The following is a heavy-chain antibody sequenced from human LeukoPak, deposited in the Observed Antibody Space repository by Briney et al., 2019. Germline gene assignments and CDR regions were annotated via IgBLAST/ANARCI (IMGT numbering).Heavy chain of an antibody. CDR2: IYYSGST. V-gene: IGHV4-39*01. J-gene: IGHJ6*03. CDR3: ARHPGKKYYQYYMDV. Sequence: SETLSLTCTVSGGSISSSSYYWGWIRQPPGKGLEWIGSIYYSGSTYYNPSLKSRVTISVDTSKNQLSLRLSSVTAADTAVYYCARHPGKKYYQYYMDVWGKGTTVIVSS. CDR1: GGSISSSSYY.